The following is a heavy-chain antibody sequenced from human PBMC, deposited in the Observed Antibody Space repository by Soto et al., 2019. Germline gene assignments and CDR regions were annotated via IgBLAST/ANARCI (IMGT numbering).Heavy chain of an antibody. CDR2: IIPIFGTA. CDR3: ARDGEIFGVLKNWFDP. J-gene: IGHJ5*02. V-gene: IGHV1-69*01. Sequence: QVQLVQSGAEVKKPGASVKVSCKASGGTFSSYAISWVRQAPGQGLEWMGGIIPIFGTANSAQKFQGRVTITADESTSTAYMGLSSLRSEDTAVYYCARDGEIFGVLKNWFDPWGKGTLVTVSS. CDR1: GGTFSSYA. D-gene: IGHD3-3*01.